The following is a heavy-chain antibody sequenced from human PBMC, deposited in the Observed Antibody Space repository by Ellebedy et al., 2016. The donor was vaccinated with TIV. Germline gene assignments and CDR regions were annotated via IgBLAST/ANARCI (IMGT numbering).Heavy chain of an antibody. D-gene: IGHD3-22*01. V-gene: IGHV3-23*01. J-gene: IGHJ4*02. CDR2: ISNTGSRT. CDR1: GFTFSSYA. Sequence: PGGSLRLSCAASGFTFSSYAMSRVRQAPGKGLEWVSTISNTGSRTYYADSVEGRFIISRDNSKKTLYLQMNSLSAEDTAVYYCAKGRGGGSDSSAPRYYFDYWGLGTLVTVSS. CDR3: AKGRGGGSDSSAPRYYFDY.